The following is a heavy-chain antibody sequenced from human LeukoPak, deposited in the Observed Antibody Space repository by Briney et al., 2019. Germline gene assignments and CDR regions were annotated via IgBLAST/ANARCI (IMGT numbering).Heavy chain of an antibody. CDR1: GGSISNTLYY. CDR2: INHSGST. D-gene: IGHD3-10*01. V-gene: IGHV4-39*07. CDR3: ARKNSAYYYGSGSQLPYNWFDP. Sequence: SETLSLTCTVSGGSISNTLYYWSWIRQPPGKGLEWIGEINHSGSTNYNPSLKSRVTISVDTSKNQFSLKLSSVTAADTAVYYCARKNSAYYYGSGSQLPYNWFDPWGQGTLVTVSS. J-gene: IGHJ5*02.